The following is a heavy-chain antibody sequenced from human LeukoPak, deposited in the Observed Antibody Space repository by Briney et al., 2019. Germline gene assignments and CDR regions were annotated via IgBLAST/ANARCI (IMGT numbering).Heavy chain of an antibody. Sequence: PSETLSLTCAVYGGSFSGYYWRWIRQPPGKGLEWIGEINHSGSTNYNPSLKSRVTISVDTSKNQFSLKLSSVTAADTAVYYCATLPQDFWSVGNWFDPWGQGTLVTVSS. D-gene: IGHD3-3*01. CDR1: GGSFSGYY. J-gene: IGHJ5*02. V-gene: IGHV4-34*01. CDR2: INHSGST. CDR3: ATLPQDFWSVGNWFDP.